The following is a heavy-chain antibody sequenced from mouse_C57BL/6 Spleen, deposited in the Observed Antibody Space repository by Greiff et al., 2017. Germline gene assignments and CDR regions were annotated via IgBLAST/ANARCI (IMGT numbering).Heavy chain of an antibody. Sequence: EVKLVESGGGLVKPGGSLKLSCAASGFTFSSYTMSWVRQTPEKRLEWVATISGGGGNTYYPASVKGRFTISRDNAKNTLYLQMSSLRSEDTAVYYGARLDYGSSYYWYFDVWGTGTTVTVSS. CDR1: GFTFSSYT. V-gene: IGHV5-9*04. CDR3: ARLDYGSSYYWYFDV. J-gene: IGHJ1*03. CDR2: ISGGGGNT. D-gene: IGHD1-1*01.